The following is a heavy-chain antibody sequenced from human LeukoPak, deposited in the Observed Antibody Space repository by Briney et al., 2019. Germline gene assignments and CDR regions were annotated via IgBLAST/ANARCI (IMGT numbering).Heavy chain of an antibody. CDR1: GFTFSSYA. V-gene: IGHV3-48*03. CDR2: ISSSGSTI. J-gene: IGHJ4*02. D-gene: IGHD6-19*01. Sequence: PGRSLRLSCAASGFTFSSYAMHWVRQAPGKGLEWVSYISSSGSTIYYADSVKGRFTISRDNAKNSLYLQMNSLRAEDTAVYYCASTTEAGAWLGPHDYWGQGTLVTVSS. CDR3: ASTTEAGAWLGPHDY.